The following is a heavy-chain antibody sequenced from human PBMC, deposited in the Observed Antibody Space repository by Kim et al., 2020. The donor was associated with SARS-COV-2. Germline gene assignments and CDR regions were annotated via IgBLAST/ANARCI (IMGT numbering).Heavy chain of an antibody. CDR3: VRDHYDSSGYYGLWYFDL. J-gene: IGHJ2*01. Sequence: GGSLRLSCEVSGFTVSSNYMSWVHQAPGKGLEWVSAFYSGGSAYYADSVKGRFTISRDNSKNTLNLQMNSLRVEDTAVYYCVRDHYDSSGYYGLWYFDLWGRGTLVTVCS. D-gene: IGHD3-22*01. V-gene: IGHV3-53*01. CDR2: FYSGGSA. CDR1: GFTVSSNY.